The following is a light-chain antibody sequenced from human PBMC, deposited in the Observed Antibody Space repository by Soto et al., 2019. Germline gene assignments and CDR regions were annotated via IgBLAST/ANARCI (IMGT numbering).Light chain of an antibody. CDR3: QQYDVWPALT. V-gene: IGKV3-15*01. J-gene: IGKJ4*01. CDR2: GAS. Sequence: EFVLTQSPGTLSLSPGERATLSCRASQTVRNNYLAWYQQKPGQAPRLLIYGASTRASGVPDRFSGSGSGTEFILTISSLQSEDSAVYYCQQYDVWPALTFGGGTKVDIK. CDR1: QTVRNN.